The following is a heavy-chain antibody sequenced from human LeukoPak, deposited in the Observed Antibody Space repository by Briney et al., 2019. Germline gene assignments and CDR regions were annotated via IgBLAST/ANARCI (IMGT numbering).Heavy chain of an antibody. CDR3: ARGRYDYVWGSYRAQFDP. J-gene: IGHJ5*02. Sequence: SETLSLTCTVSGGSISSSSYYWGWIRQPPGKGLEWIGSIYYSGSTYYNPSLKSRVTISVDTSKNQFSLKLSSVTAADTAVYYCARGRYDYVWGSYRAQFDPWGQGTLVTVSS. CDR2: IYYSGST. CDR1: GGSISSSSYY. V-gene: IGHV4-39*07. D-gene: IGHD3-16*02.